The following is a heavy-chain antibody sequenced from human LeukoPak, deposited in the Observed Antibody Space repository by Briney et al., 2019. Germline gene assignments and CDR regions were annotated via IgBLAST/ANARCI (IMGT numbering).Heavy chain of an antibody. D-gene: IGHD2/OR15-2a*01. CDR1: GYSISNGYN. CDR2: ISHIGST. Sequence: SETLSLTCTVSGYSISNGYNWGWVRQPPGKGLECIGSISHIGSTYYIPSLESRVTISLDTSMNQFSLELRSVTAADTAVYYCARTYIYFSNYFDPWVQGTLVTVSS. CDR3: ARTYIYFSNYFDP. J-gene: IGHJ5*02. V-gene: IGHV4-38-2*02.